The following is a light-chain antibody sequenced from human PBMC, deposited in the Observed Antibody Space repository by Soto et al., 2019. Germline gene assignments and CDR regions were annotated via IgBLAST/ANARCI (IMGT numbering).Light chain of an antibody. CDR3: CSYAGSNTYV. V-gene: IGLV2-23*01. CDR2: EGN. CDR1: SSDVGNYNL. Sequence: QSVLTQPASVSGSPGQSITVFCTGTSSDVGNYNLVSWYLHHPGEAPQLIVYEGNKRPSGVSNRFSGFKSGNTASLTISGLQAEDEADYYCCSYAGSNTYVFGTGTKLTVL. J-gene: IGLJ1*01.